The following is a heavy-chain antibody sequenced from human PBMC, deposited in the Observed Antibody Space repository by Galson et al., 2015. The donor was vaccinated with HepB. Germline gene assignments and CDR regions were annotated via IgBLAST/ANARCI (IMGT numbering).Heavy chain of an antibody. CDR1: GVSLRTSGTR. J-gene: IGHJ5*02. CDR2: IDWDDDK. Sequence: PALVKPTQTLTLTCTLSGVSLRTSGTRVSWIRQSPGKAPEWLARIDWDDDKMYSTSLRSRLTLSKDTSKNQVVLTMTNRDRVDTATYYCGRINRDNDEAFDPWGQGTLVTVSS. V-gene: IGHV2-70*04. CDR3: GRINRDNDEAFDP. D-gene: IGHD1-1*01.